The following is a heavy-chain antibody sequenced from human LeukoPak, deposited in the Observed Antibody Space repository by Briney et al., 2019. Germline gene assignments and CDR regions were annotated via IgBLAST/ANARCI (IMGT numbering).Heavy chain of an antibody. CDR2: IYYSGST. J-gene: IGHJ4*02. D-gene: IGHD2-15*01. CDR1: GGSISSSSYY. V-gene: IGHV4-39*01. CDR3: ARHERPRSGGSSVDY. Sequence: PSETLSLTCTVSGGSISSSSYYWGWIRQPPGKGLEWIGSIYYSGSTYYNPSLKSRVTISVDTSKNQFSLKLSSVTAADTAVYYCARHERPRSGGSSVDYWGQGTLVTVSS.